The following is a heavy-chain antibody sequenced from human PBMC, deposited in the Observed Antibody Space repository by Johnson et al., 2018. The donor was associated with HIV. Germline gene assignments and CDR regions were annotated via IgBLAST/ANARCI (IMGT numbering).Heavy chain of an antibody. D-gene: IGHD3-10*01. J-gene: IGHJ3*01. CDR1: GFTFSSYA. CDR3: ATLWFGEVSVYDAFDV. V-gene: IGHV3-30*04. CDR2: ISYDGSNK. Sequence: QMLLVESGGGVVQPGRSLRLSCAASGFTFSSYAMHWVRQAPGQGLEWVAVISYDGSNKYYADSVQGRFTSSRDNSKNTLYLQMNSLRPEDSAVYYCATLWFGEVSVYDAFDVWGQGTMVTVSS.